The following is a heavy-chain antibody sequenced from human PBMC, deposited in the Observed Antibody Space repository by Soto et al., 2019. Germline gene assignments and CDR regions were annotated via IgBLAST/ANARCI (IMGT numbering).Heavy chain of an antibody. J-gene: IGHJ6*02. D-gene: IGHD3-10*01. Sequence: HVQLQESGPGLVTPSQTLSLTCTVSGGSLSSRGYYWGWIRQHPGNGLEWIGYIYYSGSNYYNPSLRSRVTMSVDTSKNQFSLKLRSVPAADTAVYYCARDLGGLASSSWSYNGLDVWGQGTTVTVSS. CDR2: IYYSGSN. V-gene: IGHV4-31*03. CDR3: ARDLGGLASSSWSYNGLDV. CDR1: GGSLSSRGYY.